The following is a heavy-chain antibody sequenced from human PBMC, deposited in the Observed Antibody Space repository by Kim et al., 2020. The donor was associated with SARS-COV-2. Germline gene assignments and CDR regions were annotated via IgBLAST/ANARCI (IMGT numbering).Heavy chain of an antibody. Sequence: GGSLRLSCAASGFTFSSYAMSWVRQAPGKGLEWVSAISGSGGSTYYADSVKGRFTISRDNSKNTLYLQMNSLRAEDTAVYYCAGAVRQYSSGWYSTNYYYYGMDVWGQGTTVTVSS. J-gene: IGHJ6*02. CDR1: GFTFSSYA. CDR3: AGAVRQYSSGWYSTNYYYYGMDV. V-gene: IGHV3-23*01. CDR2: ISGSGGST. D-gene: IGHD6-19*01.